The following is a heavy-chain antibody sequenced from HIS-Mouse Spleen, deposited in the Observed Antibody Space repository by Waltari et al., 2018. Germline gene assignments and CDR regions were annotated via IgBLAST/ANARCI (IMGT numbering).Heavy chain of an antibody. J-gene: IGHJ2*01. CDR3: AREIPYSSSWYDWYFDL. Sequence: QLQLQESGPGLVKPSETLSLTCTVSGGSISSSSYYWGWIRQPPGKGLEWIGSIYYSPGTSYNPSLKSRVTISVDTSKNQFSLKLSSVTAADTAVYYCAREIPYSSSWYDWYFDLWGRGTLVTVSS. D-gene: IGHD6-13*01. CDR2: IYYSPGT. CDR1: GGSISSSSYY. V-gene: IGHV4-39*07.